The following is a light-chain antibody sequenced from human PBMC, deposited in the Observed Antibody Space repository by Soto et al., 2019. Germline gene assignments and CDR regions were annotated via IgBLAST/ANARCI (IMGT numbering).Light chain of an antibody. Sequence: EIVMTQSPVTLSVLPAERATLSCRASQRVSSNVAWYQQKPGQAPRLLIYGASTRATDIPARFSGSGSGTDFTLTISSLQPEDFATYYCQQANSFPLTFGGGTKVDIK. CDR3: QQANSFPLT. V-gene: IGKV3-15*01. CDR1: QRVSSN. CDR2: GAS. J-gene: IGKJ4*01.